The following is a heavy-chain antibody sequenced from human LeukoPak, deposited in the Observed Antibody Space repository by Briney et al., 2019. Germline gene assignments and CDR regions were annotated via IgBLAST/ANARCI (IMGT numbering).Heavy chain of an antibody. D-gene: IGHD1-26*01. CDR3: ARGGPKPIMGAADW. CDR1: GYTFTGDY. J-gene: IGHJ4*02. CDR2: FNHNSGGT. V-gene: IGHV1-2*02. Sequence: GASVKVSCKASGYTFTGDYIHWVRQAPGQGLEWMGWFNHNSGGTNYAQKFKGRFTMTRDTSISTIYMELSTLRFDDTAVYYCARGGPKPIMGAADWWGLGTLVTVSS.